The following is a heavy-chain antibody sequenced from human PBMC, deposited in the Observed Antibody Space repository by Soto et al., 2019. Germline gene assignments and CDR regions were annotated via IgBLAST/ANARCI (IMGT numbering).Heavy chain of an antibody. CDR1: GFTFSSYS. CDR2: ISSSSSTI. Sequence: VGSLRLSCAASGFTFSSYSMNWVRQAPGKGLEWVSYISSSSSTIYYADSVKGRFTISRDNAKNSLYLQMNSLRAEDTAVYYCARALGYCSGGSCSIDYWGQGTLVTVSS. J-gene: IGHJ4*02. CDR3: ARALGYCSGGSCSIDY. V-gene: IGHV3-48*01. D-gene: IGHD2-15*01.